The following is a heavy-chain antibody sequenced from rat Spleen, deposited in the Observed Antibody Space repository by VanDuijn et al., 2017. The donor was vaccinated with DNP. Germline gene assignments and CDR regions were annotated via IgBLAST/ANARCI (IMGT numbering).Heavy chain of an antibody. J-gene: IGHJ2*01. V-gene: IGHV5-25*01. D-gene: IGHD5-1*01. CDR2: ISTGGVNT. Sequence: EVQLVESGGGLVQPGRSMKLSCAASGFTFSNYGMAWVRHAPTKGLEWVASISTGGVNTYYRDSVKGRFTISRDNAKSTLYLQMDSLRSEDTATYYCATGVLGHAYYFDYWGQGVMVTVSS. CDR3: ATGVLGHAYYFDY. CDR1: GFTFSNYG.